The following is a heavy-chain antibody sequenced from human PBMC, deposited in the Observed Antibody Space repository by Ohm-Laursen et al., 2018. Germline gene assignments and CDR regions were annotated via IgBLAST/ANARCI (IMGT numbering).Heavy chain of an antibody. V-gene: IGHV3-7*01. J-gene: IGHJ4*02. D-gene: IGHD3/OR15-3a*01. Sequence: SLRLSCTASGFIFSSYWMSWVRQAPGKGLEWVANIKQDGSEKYYVDSVKGRFTISRDNAKNSLYLQMNSLRAEDTAVYYCARDGYPFDLWGQGTLVTVSS. CDR2: IKQDGSEK. CDR3: ARDGYPFDL. CDR1: GFIFSSYW.